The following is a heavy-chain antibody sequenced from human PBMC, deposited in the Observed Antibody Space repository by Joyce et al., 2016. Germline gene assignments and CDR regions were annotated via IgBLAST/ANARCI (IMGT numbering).Heavy chain of an antibody. V-gene: IGHV3-21*05. CDR2: ISSISRYGSYT. J-gene: IGHJ6*02. D-gene: IGHD1-1*01. CDR1: EFSFSNYG. CDR3: VRDYGTPYGMDV. Sequence: EGQLVESGGGLVEPGGSLRLSCAASEFSFSNYGMNWVRHVPGIGLELVSFISSISRYGSYTHYIDSVRGRFTISRDNAKNSLYLQMNNLRAEDTAVYYCVRDYGTPYGMDVWGQGTTVIVSS.